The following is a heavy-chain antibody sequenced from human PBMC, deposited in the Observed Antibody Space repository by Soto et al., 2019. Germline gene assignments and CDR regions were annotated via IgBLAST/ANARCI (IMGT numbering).Heavy chain of an antibody. D-gene: IGHD3-16*01. CDR2: ISGGGGVT. CDR1: GFTFVGYA. Sequence: EVQLLESGGTMVQPGGSLRLSCAASGFTFVGYAMSWVRQAPGKGLEWVSTISGGGGVTNYADSVKGRFTVSRDNSQNILFLQMNSLRADDTAVYYCAKGARITFGGVFPPRFDFWGQGTLVTVAS. CDR3: AKGARITFGGVFPPRFDF. J-gene: IGHJ4*02. V-gene: IGHV3-23*01.